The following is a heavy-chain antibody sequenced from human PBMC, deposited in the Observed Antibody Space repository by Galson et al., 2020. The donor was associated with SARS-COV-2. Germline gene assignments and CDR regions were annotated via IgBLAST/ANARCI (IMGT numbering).Heavy chain of an antibody. V-gene: IGHV3-48*04. J-gene: IGHJ4*02. CDR2: IISSSSAI. CDR3: ARDLQVVTSDDS. D-gene: IGHD3-22*01. Sequence: GGSLRLSCAASGFTFSTYSMNWVRQAPGKGLEWVSYIISSSSAIYYADSVKGRFTISRDNAKNSLYLQMNSLRPEDTAVYYCARDLQVVTSDDSWGQGTLVTVSS. CDR1: GFTFSTYS.